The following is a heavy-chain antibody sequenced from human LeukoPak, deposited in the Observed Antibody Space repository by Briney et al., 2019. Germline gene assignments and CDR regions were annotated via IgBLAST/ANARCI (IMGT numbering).Heavy chain of an antibody. Sequence: GGSLRLSCAASGFTFSNAAMNWVRQVPGKGLEWVSSIDYDSSHIYYAASVRGRFTISRDNARNSVYLQMNSLRVEDTAVYYCARDPLRYLRVGHYDYWGQGTLVAVSS. J-gene: IGHJ4*02. CDR1: GFTFSNAA. CDR2: IDYDSSHI. V-gene: IGHV3-21*01. CDR3: ARDPLRYLRVGHYDY. D-gene: IGHD3-9*01.